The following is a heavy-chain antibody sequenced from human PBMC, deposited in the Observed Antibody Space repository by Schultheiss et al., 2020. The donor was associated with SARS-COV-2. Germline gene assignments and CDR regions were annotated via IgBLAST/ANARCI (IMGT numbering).Heavy chain of an antibody. J-gene: IGHJ2*01. CDR1: GFTFSSYS. D-gene: IGHD2-2*01. Sequence: GGSLRLSCAASGFTFSSYSMNWVRQAPGKGLEWVSCINSDGSNTNYADSVKGRFTISRDNAKNTLYLQMNSLRAEDTAVYYCARARYCSSTSCLLYFDLWGRGTLVTVSS. V-gene: IGHV3-74*01. CDR2: INSDGSNT. CDR3: ARARYCSSTSCLLYFDL.